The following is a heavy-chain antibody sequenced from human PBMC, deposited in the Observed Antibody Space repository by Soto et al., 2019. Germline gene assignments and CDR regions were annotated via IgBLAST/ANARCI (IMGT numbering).Heavy chain of an antibody. CDR2: INHSGST. D-gene: IGHD6-19*01. CDR1: GGSFSGYY. CDR3: ARGYGSGWKN. V-gene: IGHV4-34*01. Sequence: KPSETLSLTCAVYGGSFSGYYWSWIRQPPGKGLEWIGEINHSGSTNYNPSLKSRVTISVDTSKNQFSLKLSSVTAAGTAVYYCARGYGSGWKNWGQGTLVTVSS. J-gene: IGHJ4*02.